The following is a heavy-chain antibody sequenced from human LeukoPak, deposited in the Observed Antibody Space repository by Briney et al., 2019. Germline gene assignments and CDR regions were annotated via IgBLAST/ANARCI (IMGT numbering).Heavy chain of an antibody. CDR3: ARIEVATQNFDY. Sequence: SETLSLTCTVSGGSISSYYWSWLRQPPGKGLEWIGYIYYSGSTNYNPSLKSRVTISVDTSKNQFSLKLSSVTAADTAVYYCARIEVATQNFDYWGQGTLVTVSS. CDR1: GGSISSYY. V-gene: IGHV4-59*08. CDR2: IYYSGST. J-gene: IGHJ4*02. D-gene: IGHD5-12*01.